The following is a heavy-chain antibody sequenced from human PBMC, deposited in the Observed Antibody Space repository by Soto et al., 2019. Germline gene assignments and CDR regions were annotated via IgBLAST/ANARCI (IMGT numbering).Heavy chain of an antibody. D-gene: IGHD3-16*01. J-gene: IGHJ4*02. V-gene: IGHV3-30*19. Sequence: QVQLVESGGGVVQPGTSLRLSCAASGFRFKSFVMHWVRQAPGKGLEWVAFTSYDGNNKDYGDSVQGRFTVSRDNSQNTLHLQMDFLRPEDTALYYCARWGTTGGFDLWGQGPLVSVSS. CDR3: ARWGTTGGFDL. CDR2: TSYDGNNK. CDR1: GFRFKSFV.